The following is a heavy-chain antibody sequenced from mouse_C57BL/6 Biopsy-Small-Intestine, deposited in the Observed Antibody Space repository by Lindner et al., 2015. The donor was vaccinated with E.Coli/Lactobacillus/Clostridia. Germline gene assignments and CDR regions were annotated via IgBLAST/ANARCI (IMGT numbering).Heavy chain of an antibody. D-gene: IGHD2-1*01. CDR2: INPYYGYT. CDR3: ARLITTMVTTGYYYAMDY. V-gene: IGHV1-39*01. J-gene: IGHJ4*01. CDR1: GYSFTDYN. Sequence: VQLQESGPELVKPGASVKISCKASGYSFTDYNMNWVKQSHGKSLEWIGNINPYYGYTTYNQNFKGKATLTVDKSSSTAYMELSSLTSEDSAVYYCARLITTMVTTGYYYAMDYWGQGTSVTVSS.